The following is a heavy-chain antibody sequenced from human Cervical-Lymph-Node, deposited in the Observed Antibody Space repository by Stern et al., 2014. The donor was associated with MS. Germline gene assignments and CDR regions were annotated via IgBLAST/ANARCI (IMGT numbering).Heavy chain of an antibody. D-gene: IGHD1-26*01. V-gene: IGHV4-31*03. J-gene: IGHJ5*02. Sequence: QVQLQESGPGLVKPSQTLSLTCTVSGDSINSGGHYWSWIRQRPGKGLEWIGYIYNSGATFYSPSLKGRVTVSLDTSTNQFSLTFSSVTAADTAIYYCASRWSGTYYGQNWFDPWGQGILVTVSS. CDR1: GDSINSGGHY. CDR2: IYNSGAT. CDR3: ASRWSGTYYGQNWFDP.